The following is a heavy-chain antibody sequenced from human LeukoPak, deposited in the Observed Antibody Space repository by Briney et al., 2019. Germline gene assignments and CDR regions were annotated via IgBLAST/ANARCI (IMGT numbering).Heavy chain of an antibody. V-gene: IGHV3-20*04. Sequence: GGSLRLSCAASGFTFSSYAMGWVRQAPGKGLEWVSGINWNGGSTGYADSVKGRFSISRDNAKNSLYLQMNSLRAVDTAVYYCARDRTYCGVNCFSRGMDVWGQGTTVIVSS. CDR2: INWNGGST. D-gene: IGHD2-21*02. J-gene: IGHJ6*02. CDR3: ARDRTYCGVNCFSRGMDV. CDR1: GFTFSSYA.